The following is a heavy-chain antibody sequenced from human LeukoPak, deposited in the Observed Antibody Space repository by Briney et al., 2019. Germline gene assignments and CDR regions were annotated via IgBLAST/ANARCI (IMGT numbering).Heavy chain of an antibody. CDR2: IYHSGST. CDR3: AREQTYYYDSSGYQKWFDP. CDR1: GFTVSSNY. V-gene: IGHV4-38-2*01. D-gene: IGHD3-22*01. Sequence: GSLRLSCAASGFTVSSNYMGWIRQPPGKGLEWIGSIYHSGSTYYNPSLKSRVTISVDTSKNQFSLKLSSVTAADTAVYYCAREQTYYYDSSGYQKWFDPWGQGTLVTVSS. J-gene: IGHJ5*02.